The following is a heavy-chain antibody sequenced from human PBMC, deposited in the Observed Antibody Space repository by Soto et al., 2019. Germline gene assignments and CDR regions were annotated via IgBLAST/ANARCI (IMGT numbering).Heavy chain of an antibody. CDR2: ISPGNGNK. CDR3: TRTSFGVVTYGFDI. D-gene: IGHD3-3*01. J-gene: IGHJ3*02. CDR1: GYSFTSYA. V-gene: IGHV1-3*01. Sequence: ASVKVSCKASGYSFTSYAIHWLRQAPGQRPEWMGWISPGNGNKKYSENFQGRVTITRDTSASTAYMDLSSLRSEDTAVYYCTRTSFGVVTYGFDIWGQGTMVTVSS.